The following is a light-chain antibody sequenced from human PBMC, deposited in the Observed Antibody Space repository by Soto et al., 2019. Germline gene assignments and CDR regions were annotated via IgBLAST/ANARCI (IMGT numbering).Light chain of an antibody. V-gene: IGKV3-11*01. J-gene: IGKJ3*01. CDR1: QSVSRY. CDR3: QQRSNWPPFT. CDR2: DAS. Sequence: EIVLTQSPATLSLSPGERATLSCRASQSVSRYLAWYQQKPGQAPRLLIYDASNRATGIPARFSGSGSGTDFTLTISSLEPEDFAVYYCQQRSNWPPFTFGPGTKVYIK.